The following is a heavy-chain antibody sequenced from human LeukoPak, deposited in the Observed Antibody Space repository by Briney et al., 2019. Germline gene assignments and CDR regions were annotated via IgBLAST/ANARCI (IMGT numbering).Heavy chain of an antibody. J-gene: IGHJ6*02. D-gene: IGHD5-18*01. Sequence: SVKVSCKASGGTFSSYAISWVRQAPGQGLEWMGGIIPIFGTANYAQKFQGRVTITADESTSTAYMELSSLRSEDTAVYYCAREWMRIQLWEDNYGMDVWGQGTTVTVSS. V-gene: IGHV1-69*13. CDR2: IIPIFGTA. CDR1: GGTFSSYA. CDR3: AREWMRIQLWEDNYGMDV.